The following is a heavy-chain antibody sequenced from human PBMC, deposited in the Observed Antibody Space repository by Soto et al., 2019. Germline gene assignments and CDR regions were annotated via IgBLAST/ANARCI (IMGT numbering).Heavy chain of an antibody. CDR3: AREHCSSTSCYMNWFDP. V-gene: IGHV3-23*01. J-gene: IGHJ5*02. Sequence: GGSLRLSCAASGFTFNNYAMTWVRQTPGKGLEWVATISGSGETTYYADSVKGRFTISRDNSKNTLYLQMNSLRAEDTAAYYCAREHCSSTSCYMNWFDPWGQGTLVTVSS. CDR1: GFTFNNYA. D-gene: IGHD2-2*02. CDR2: ISGSGETT.